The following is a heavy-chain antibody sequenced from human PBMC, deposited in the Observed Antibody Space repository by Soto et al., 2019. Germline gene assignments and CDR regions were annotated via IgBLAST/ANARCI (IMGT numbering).Heavy chain of an antibody. Sequence: GESLKISCAASGFTVSSNYMSWVRQAPGKGLEWVSVIYSGGSTYYADSVKGRFTISRDNSKNTLYLQMNSLRAEDTAVYYCARVHNCSGGSCYDYYYYYYMDVWGKGTTVTVSS. J-gene: IGHJ6*03. CDR3: ARVHNCSGGSCYDYYYYYYMDV. CDR2: IYSGGST. CDR1: GFTVSSNY. D-gene: IGHD2-15*01. V-gene: IGHV3-66*01.